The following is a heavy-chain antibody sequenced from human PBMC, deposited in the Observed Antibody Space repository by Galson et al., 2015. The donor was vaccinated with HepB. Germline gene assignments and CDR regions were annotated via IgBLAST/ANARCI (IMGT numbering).Heavy chain of an antibody. CDR2: ISSSSSYI. CDR3: ARDPDIVVVPAAQPTASDY. CDR1: GFTFSSYS. J-gene: IGHJ4*02. V-gene: IGHV3-21*01. Sequence: SLRLSCAASGFTFSSYSMNWVRQAPGKGLEWVSSISSSSSYIYYADSVKGRFTISRDNAKNSLYLQMNSLRAEDTAVYYCARDPDIVVVPAAQPTASDYWGQGTLVTVSS. D-gene: IGHD2-2*01.